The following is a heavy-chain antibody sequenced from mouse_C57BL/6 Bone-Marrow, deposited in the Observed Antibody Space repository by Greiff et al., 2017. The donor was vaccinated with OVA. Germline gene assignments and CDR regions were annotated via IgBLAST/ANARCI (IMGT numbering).Heavy chain of an antibody. CDR3: ARSYYSNSYFDY. Sequence: QVQLNQPGAELVRPGTSVKLSCKASGYTFTSYWMHWVKQRPGQGLEWIGVIDPSDSYTNYNQKFKGKATLTVDTSSSTAYMQLNSLTSEDSAVYYCARSYYSNSYFDYWGQGTTLTVSS. CDR2: IDPSDSYT. V-gene: IGHV1-59*01. CDR1: GYTFTSYW. J-gene: IGHJ2*01. D-gene: IGHD2-5*01.